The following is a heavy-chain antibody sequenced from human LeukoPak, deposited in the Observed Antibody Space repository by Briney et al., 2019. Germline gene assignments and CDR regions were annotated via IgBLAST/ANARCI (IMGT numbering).Heavy chain of an antibody. D-gene: IGHD2-21*02. Sequence: ASVKVSCKASGYIFTGYYMHWVRQAPGQGLEWMGWINPNSGGTNYAQKFQGRVTMTRDTSISTAYMELSRLRSDDTAVYYCARDRGHIVVVTANYYYYGMGVWGQGTTVTVSS. V-gene: IGHV1-2*02. J-gene: IGHJ6*02. CDR1: GYIFTGYY. CDR2: INPNSGGT. CDR3: ARDRGHIVVVTANYYYYGMGV.